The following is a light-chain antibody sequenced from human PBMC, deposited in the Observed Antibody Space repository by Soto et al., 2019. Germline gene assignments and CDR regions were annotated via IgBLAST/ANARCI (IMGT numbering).Light chain of an antibody. CDR3: SSYTTNNNVI. J-gene: IGLJ2*01. CDR1: SSDVGGYNY. V-gene: IGLV2-14*01. CDR2: EVS. Sequence: QAVLTQPASVSGSPGQSITISCTGTSSDVGGYNYVSWYQQHPGNAPRPVISEVSNRPSGVSDRFSGSKSGNTASLTISGLQADDEADYYCSSYTTNNNVIFGGGTKVTVL.